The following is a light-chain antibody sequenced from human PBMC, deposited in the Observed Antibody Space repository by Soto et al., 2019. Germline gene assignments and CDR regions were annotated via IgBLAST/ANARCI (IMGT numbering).Light chain of an antibody. CDR3: QSYDTSLSASV. CDR1: RSNIGAGYA. Sequence: QLVLTQPPSVSGAPGQRVTISCTGSRSNIGAGYAVQWYQQLPGTAPKLLIYDNTNRPSGVPDRFAASASGTSASLAITGLQSEDEADYYCQSYDTSLSASVFGGGTKLTVL. J-gene: IGLJ2*01. CDR2: DNT. V-gene: IGLV1-40*01.